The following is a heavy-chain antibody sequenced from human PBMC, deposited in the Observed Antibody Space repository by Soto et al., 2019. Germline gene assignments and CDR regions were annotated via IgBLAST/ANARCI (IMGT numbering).Heavy chain of an antibody. CDR2: IIPILGIA. D-gene: IGHD5-12*01. J-gene: IGHJ4*02. CDR1: GGTFSSYT. CDR3: ARAPRYSGYEIDY. Sequence: QVQLVQSGAEVKKPGSSVKVSCKASGGTFSSYTISWVRQAPGQGLEWMGRIIPILGIANYAQKFQGRVTXTXDXXTSTAYMELSSLSSEDTAVYYFARAPRYSGYEIDYWGQGTLVTVSS. V-gene: IGHV1-69*02.